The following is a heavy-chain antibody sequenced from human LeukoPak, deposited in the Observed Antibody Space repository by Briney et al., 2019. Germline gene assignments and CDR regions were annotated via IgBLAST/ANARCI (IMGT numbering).Heavy chain of an antibody. J-gene: IGHJ3*02. D-gene: IGHD3-22*01. CDR3: ARGRGYDSSGYSKRGAFDI. V-gene: IGHV4-59*01. CDR2: IYYSGST. CDR1: GGSISSYY. Sequence: SETLSLTCTVSGGSISSYYWSWIRQPPGKGLEWIGYIYYSGSTNYSPSLKSRVTISVDTSKNQFSLKLSSVTAADTAVYYCARGRGYDSSGYSKRGAFDIWGQGTMVTVSS.